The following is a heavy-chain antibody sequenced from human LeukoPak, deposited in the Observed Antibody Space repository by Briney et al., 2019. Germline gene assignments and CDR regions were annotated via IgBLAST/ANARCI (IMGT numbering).Heavy chain of an antibody. Sequence: GASVKVSCKASGYTFTSYDINWVRQATGQGLEWMGWMNPNSGNTNYAQKLQGRVTMTTDTSTSTAYMELRSLRSDDTAVYYCAREDTVTFDYWGQGTLVTVSS. CDR1: GYTFTSYD. CDR2: MNPNSGNT. D-gene: IGHD3-10*01. V-gene: IGHV1-18*01. J-gene: IGHJ4*02. CDR3: AREDTVTFDY.